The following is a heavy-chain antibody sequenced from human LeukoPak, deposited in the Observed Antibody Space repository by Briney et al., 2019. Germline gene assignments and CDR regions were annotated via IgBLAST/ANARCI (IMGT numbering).Heavy chain of an antibody. J-gene: IGHJ4*02. CDR1: GFTFSDYH. Sequence: GGSLRLSCTASGFTFSDYHMTWIRQAPGKGLEWVSYISGSSIYTRYADSVKGRFTISRDNAKNSLYLQMNSLRAEDTALYYCVRDISGYYFDYWGQGTLVTVSS. CDR3: VRDISGYYFDY. V-gene: IGHV3-11*05. CDR2: ISGSSIYT. D-gene: IGHD3-22*01.